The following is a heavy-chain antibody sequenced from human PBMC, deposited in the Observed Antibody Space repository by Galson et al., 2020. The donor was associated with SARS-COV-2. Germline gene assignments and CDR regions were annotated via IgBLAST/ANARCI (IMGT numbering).Heavy chain of an antibody. D-gene: IGHD1-26*01. CDR3: ARDSQMLGATGVSDY. V-gene: IGHV1-46*01. CDR2: INPTSGGT. Sequence: GESLKISCKASGYTFTSYHLHWVRQAPGQGLEWMGMINPTSGGTKYAQKFQGRVTMTWDTPTTTVYMELRSLRSEDTAVYYCARDSQMLGATGVSDYWGQGTLVTASS. J-gene: IGHJ4*02. CDR1: GYTFTSYH.